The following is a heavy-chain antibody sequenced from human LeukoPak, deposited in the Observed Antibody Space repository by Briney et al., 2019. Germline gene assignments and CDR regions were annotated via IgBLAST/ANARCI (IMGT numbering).Heavy chain of an antibody. V-gene: IGHV1-3*03. CDR3: VRDFMYNTACTGC. Sequence: ASVKVSCKASGYTFTYYTMHWVRQAPGQRLEWMGWINAGNGDTKYSQEFRGRVTITRDTSASTAYMELSSLRSEDTAVYYCVRDFMYNTACTGCWGQGTLVTVSS. D-gene: IGHD5-18*01. CDR1: GYTFTYYT. J-gene: IGHJ4*02. CDR2: INAGNGDT.